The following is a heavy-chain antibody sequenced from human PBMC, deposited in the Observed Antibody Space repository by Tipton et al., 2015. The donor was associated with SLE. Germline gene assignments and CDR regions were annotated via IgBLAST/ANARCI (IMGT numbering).Heavy chain of an antibody. D-gene: IGHD6-19*01. Sequence: GSLRLSCAASGFSFSDYWMHWVRQTPGKGLEWVAHISDGARAIHYADSVKGRFAIYRDDAKNSLYLQMNSLRAEDTGIYFCTRDWQWLDPKYYPMDVWGNGTTVTVSS. J-gene: IGHJ6*03. CDR2: ISDGARAI. CDR3: TRDWQWLDPKYYPMDV. V-gene: IGHV3-11*04. CDR1: GFSFSDYW.